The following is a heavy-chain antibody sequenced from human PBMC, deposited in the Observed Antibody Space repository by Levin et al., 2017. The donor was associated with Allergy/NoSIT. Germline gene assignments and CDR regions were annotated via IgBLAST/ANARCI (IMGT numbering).Heavy chain of an antibody. CDR1: GGSFSGDY. V-gene: IGHV4-34*01. D-gene: IGHD6-13*01. J-gene: IGHJ6*03. Sequence: SETLSLTCAVYGGSFSGDYWSWIRQPPGKGLEWIGEINHSGSTNYNPSLKSRVTISVDTSKIQFSLNLTSVTAADTAVYYCARNRGAAVGRRYYYYYMDVWGNGTTVTVSS. CDR3: ARNRGAAVGRRYYYYYMDV. CDR2: INHSGST.